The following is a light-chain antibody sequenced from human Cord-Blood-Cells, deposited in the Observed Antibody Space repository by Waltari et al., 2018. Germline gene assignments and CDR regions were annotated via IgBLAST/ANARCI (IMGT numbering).Light chain of an antibody. CDR3: SSYTSSSTLVV. J-gene: IGLJ2*01. Sequence: QSALTQPASVSASPGQSITISCTGTSSDVGGYNYVSWYQQHPGKAPTLTIYDVSNRPSGVSNRFSGSKSGNTASLTISGLQAEDEADYYCSSYTSSSTLVVFGGGTKLTVL. CDR2: DVS. V-gene: IGLV2-14*01. CDR1: SSDVGGYNY.